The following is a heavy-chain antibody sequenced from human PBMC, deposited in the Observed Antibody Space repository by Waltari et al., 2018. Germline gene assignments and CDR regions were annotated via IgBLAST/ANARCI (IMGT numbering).Heavy chain of an antibody. CDR1: GGSFSGYY. CDR3: ARMRRVDIVVVPAAMPSEIDY. D-gene: IGHD2-2*03. CDR2: INHSGST. J-gene: IGHJ4*02. Sequence: QVQLQQWGAGLLKPSETLSLTCAVYGGSFSGYYWSWIRQPPGKGLEWIGEINHSGSTNDNPSLKSRVTISVDTSKNQFSLKLSSVTAADTAVYYCARMRRVDIVVVPAAMPSEIDYWGQGTLVTVSS. V-gene: IGHV4-34*01.